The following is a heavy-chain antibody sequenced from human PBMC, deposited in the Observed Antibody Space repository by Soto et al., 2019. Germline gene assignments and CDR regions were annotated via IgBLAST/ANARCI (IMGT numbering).Heavy chain of an antibody. J-gene: IGHJ5*02. CDR2: IYYSGST. V-gene: IGHV4-30-4*01. D-gene: IGHD5-18*01. Sequence: TLSLTCTVSGGSISSGDYYWSWIRQPPGKGLEWIGYIYYSGSTYYNPSLKSRVTISVDTSKNQFSLKLSSVTAADTAVYYCARAPIQLWLMDDWFDPWGQGTLVTVSS. CDR1: GGSISSGDYY. CDR3: ARAPIQLWLMDDWFDP.